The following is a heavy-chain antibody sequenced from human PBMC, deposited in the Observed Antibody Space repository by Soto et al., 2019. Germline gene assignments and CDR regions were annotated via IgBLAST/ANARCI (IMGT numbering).Heavy chain of an antibody. CDR3: AREGIYYGSGSYLAYLDF. V-gene: IGHV1-3*01. CDR2: INAGNGNT. CDR1: GYTFTSYA. D-gene: IGHD3-10*01. Sequence: ASVKVSCKASGYTFTSYAMHWVRQAPGQRLEWMGWINAGNGNTKYSQKFQGRVTITRDTSASTDYMELSSLRSEDTAVYYCAREGIYYGSGSYLAYLDFWGQGTTVTVSS. J-gene: IGHJ6*02.